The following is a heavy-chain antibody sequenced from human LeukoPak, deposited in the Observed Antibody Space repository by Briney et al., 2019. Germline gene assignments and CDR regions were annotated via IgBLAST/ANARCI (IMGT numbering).Heavy chain of an antibody. D-gene: IGHD4-17*01. J-gene: IGHJ6*02. Sequence: PGGSLRLSCAASGFTFSNAWMSWVRQAPGKGLEWVGRIKSKTDGGTTDYAAPVKGRFTISRDDSKNTLYLQMNSLKTEDTAVYYCTTTVTTYYYGMDVWGQGTTVTVSS. CDR2: IKSKTDGGTT. V-gene: IGHV3-15*01. CDR3: TTTVTTYYYGMDV. CDR1: GFTFSNAW.